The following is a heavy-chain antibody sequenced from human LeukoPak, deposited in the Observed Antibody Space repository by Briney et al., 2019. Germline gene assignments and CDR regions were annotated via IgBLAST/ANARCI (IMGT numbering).Heavy chain of an antibody. J-gene: IGHJ4*02. V-gene: IGHV1-46*01. Sequence: GASVKVSCKASGYTFTSYYMHWVRQAPGQGLEWMGIINPSGGSTSYAQKFQGRVTMTRDTSTSTVYMELSSLRSDDTAVYCCAREVGRGFDYWGQGTLVTVSS. D-gene: IGHD1-26*01. CDR3: AREVGRGFDY. CDR1: GYTFTSYY. CDR2: INPSGGST.